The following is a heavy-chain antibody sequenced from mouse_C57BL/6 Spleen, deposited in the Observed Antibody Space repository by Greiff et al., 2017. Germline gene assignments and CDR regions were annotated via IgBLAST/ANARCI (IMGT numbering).Heavy chain of an antibody. D-gene: IGHD1-1*01. Sequence: QVQLQQSGPGLVAPSPSLSISCTVSGFSLTSYAISWVRQPPGKGLEWLGVIWTGGGTNYNSARNSRLSISKDNSKSQVFLKMNSLQTDDTARYYCARNERDYYASYYFDGWGQGTTLTVSS. J-gene: IGHJ2*01. V-gene: IGHV2-9-1*01. CDR2: IWTGGGT. CDR1: GFSLTSYA. CDR3: ARNERDYYASYYFDG.